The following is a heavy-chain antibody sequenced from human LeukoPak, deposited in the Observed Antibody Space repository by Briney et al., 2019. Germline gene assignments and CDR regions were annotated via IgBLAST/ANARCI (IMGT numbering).Heavy chain of an antibody. CDR3: ARRYYYDSRGYVASPGFDY. CDR2: ISWNSGGI. CDR1: GFTCDEYA. Sequence: PGWSRGLSCADAGFTCDEYAIHWVRQAPRKGLEWVSGISWNSGGIGYADSVKGRFTISRDNAKNSLYLQMNSLRAEDTAVYYCARRYYYDSRGYVASPGFDYWGQGTLVTVSS. J-gene: IGHJ4*02. D-gene: IGHD3-22*01. V-gene: IGHV3-9*01.